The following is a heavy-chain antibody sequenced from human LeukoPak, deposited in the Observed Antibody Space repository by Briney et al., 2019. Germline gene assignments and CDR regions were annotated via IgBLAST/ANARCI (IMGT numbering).Heavy chain of an antibody. D-gene: IGHD5-18*01. CDR2: IIPIFGTA. Sequence: SVKVSCTASGGTFSSYAISWVRQAPGQGLEWMGGIIPIFGTANYAQKFQGRVTITADESTSTAYMELSSLRSEDTAVYYCAKGRSLSGYSYGYDYWGQGTLVTVSS. CDR3: AKGRSLSGYSYGYDY. CDR1: GGTFSSYA. J-gene: IGHJ4*02. V-gene: IGHV1-69*01.